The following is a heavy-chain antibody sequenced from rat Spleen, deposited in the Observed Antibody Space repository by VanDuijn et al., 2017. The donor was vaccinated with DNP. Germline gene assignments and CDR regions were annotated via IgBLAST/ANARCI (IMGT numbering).Heavy chain of an antibody. J-gene: IGHJ2*01. CDR2: ISPGGGTI. Sequence: EVQLVESGGGLVQPGRSLKLSCAASGFIFSDYFMAWVRQAPTKGLEWVAYISPGGGTIYYRDSVRGRFTISRDYAKSTLYLQMDSLRSEDTATYYCTTTHYYDGWFPFDYWGQGVMVTVSS. D-gene: IGHD1-12*02. CDR3: TTTHYYDGWFPFDY. CDR1: GFIFSDYF. V-gene: IGHV5-27*01.